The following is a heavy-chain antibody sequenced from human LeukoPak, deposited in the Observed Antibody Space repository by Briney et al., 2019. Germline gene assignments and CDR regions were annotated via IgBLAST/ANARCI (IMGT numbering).Heavy chain of an antibody. Sequence: ASVKVSCKASGYTFTGYYMHWVRQAPGQGLEWMGWINPNSGGTNYAQKFQGRVTMTRDTTISTAYMELSRLSSDDTAVYYCASGDRFLEWGNFDYWGQGTLVTVSS. CDR2: INPNSGGT. CDR3: ASGDRFLEWGNFDY. J-gene: IGHJ4*02. D-gene: IGHD3-3*01. CDR1: GYTFTGYY. V-gene: IGHV1-2*02.